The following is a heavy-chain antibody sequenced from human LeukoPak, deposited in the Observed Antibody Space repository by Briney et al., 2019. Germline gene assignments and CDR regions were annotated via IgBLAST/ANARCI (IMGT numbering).Heavy chain of an antibody. CDR2: IYPNGIT. D-gene: IGHD3-22*01. CDR1: GGSLFSYY. Sequence: SETLSLTCTVSGGSLFSYYWNWIRQSPGKGLEWIGFIYPNGITSYNPSLMSRGSISIATSRNQFSLRLTSVTAADTAMYYCARHAHYDSSGYHPTAGYFDLWGRGTLVTVSS. CDR3: ARHAHYDSSGYHPTAGYFDL. J-gene: IGHJ2*01. V-gene: IGHV4-4*08.